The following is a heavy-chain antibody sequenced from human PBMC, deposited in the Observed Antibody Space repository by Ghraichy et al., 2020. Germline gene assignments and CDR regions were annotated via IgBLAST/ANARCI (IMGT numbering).Heavy chain of an antibody. CDR1: GFTFTSST. V-gene: IGHV3-30-3*01. Sequence: GGSLRLSCAASGFTFTSSTIHWVRQAPGKGLEWVALISNDGNTEHYADSVRGRFTISRDNSETTLYLQMNSLRTDDTAVYYCAAVRLREAVVTHLYNCIDPWGQGTLVTVSS. D-gene: IGHD2-21*02. CDR3: AAVRLREAVVTHLYNCIDP. CDR2: ISNDGNTE. J-gene: IGHJ5*02.